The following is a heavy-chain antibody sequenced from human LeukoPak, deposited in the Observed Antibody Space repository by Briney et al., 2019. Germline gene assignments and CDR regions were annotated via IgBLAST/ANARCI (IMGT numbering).Heavy chain of an antibody. Sequence: AASVKVSCKASGYTFTSYGISWVRQAPGQGLEWMGWISAYNGNTNYAQKLQGRVTMTTDTSTSTAYMELSRLRSDDTAVYYCAXXXXXXXXXXLSGSQIYYYYYMDVWGKGTTVTISS. CDR3: AXXXXXXXXXXLSGSQIYYYYYMDV. D-gene: IGHD6-25*01. CDR2: ISAYNGNT. CDR1: GYTFTSYG. V-gene: IGHV1-18*01. J-gene: IGHJ6*03.